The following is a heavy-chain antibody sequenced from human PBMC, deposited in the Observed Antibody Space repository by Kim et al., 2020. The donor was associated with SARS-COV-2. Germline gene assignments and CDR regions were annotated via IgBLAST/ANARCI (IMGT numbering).Heavy chain of an antibody. J-gene: IGHJ5*02. D-gene: IGHD3-10*01. Sequence: DPVKGRFTNSRDKAKNALYLQMNSLRAEDTAVYYCARRGYYGSGTYNWFDPWGQGTLVTVSS. V-gene: IGHV3-11*06. CDR3: ARRGYYGSGTYNWFDP.